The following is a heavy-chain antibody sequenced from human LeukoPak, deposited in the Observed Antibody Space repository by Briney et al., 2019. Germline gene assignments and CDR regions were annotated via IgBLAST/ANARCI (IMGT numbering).Heavy chain of an antibody. CDR2: INHSGST. D-gene: IGHD3-22*01. V-gene: IGHV4-34*01. J-gene: IGHJ4*02. CDR1: GGSFSGYY. CDR3: AREVIPNSYDY. Sequence: SETLSLTCAVYGGSFSGYYWSWIRQPPGKGLEWIGEINHSGSTNYNPSLKSRVTISVDTSKNQFPLKLSSVTAADTAVYYCAREVIPNSYDYWGQGTLVTVSS.